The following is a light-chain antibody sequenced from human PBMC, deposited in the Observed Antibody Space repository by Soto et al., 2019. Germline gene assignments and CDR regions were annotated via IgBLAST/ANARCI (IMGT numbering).Light chain of an antibody. J-gene: IGKJ1*01. CDR1: QGIRSD. CDR2: AAS. Sequence: AIQMTQSPSSLSASVGDRVTITCRASQGIRSDLGWYQDKPGKAPKLLIYAASSLQPGVPSRFSGSGSGTDFTLTITSLQPEDFATYYCLQDYNYPRTFGQGTKVEIK. V-gene: IGKV1-6*01. CDR3: LQDYNYPRT.